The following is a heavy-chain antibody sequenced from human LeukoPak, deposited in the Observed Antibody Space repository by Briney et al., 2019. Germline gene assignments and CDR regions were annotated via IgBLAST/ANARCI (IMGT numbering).Heavy chain of an antibody. CDR2: INHSGST. D-gene: IGHD3-16*01. CDR1: GGSFSGYY. CDR3: ARGGGDLGWFDP. Sequence: PSETLSLTCAVYGGSFSGYYWSWIRQPPGEGLEWIGEINHSGSTNYNPSLKSRVTISVDTSKNQFSLKLSSVTAADTAVYYCARGGGDLGWFDPWGQGTLVTVSS. J-gene: IGHJ5*02. V-gene: IGHV4-34*01.